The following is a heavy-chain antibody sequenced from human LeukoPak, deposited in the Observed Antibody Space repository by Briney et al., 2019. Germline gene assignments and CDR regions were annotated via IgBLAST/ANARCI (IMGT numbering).Heavy chain of an antibody. CDR3: AKDPYRGYSGYETDY. J-gene: IGHJ4*02. V-gene: IGHV3-23*01. CDR1: GFTFSSYA. Sequence: GGSLRLSCAASGFTFSSYAMSWVRQAPGKGLEWVSAISGSGGSTYYADSVKARFTIHRDNSKNPLYLQMNSLRAEDTAVYYCAKDPYRGYSGYETDYWGQGTLVTVSS. CDR2: ISGSGGST. D-gene: IGHD5-12*01.